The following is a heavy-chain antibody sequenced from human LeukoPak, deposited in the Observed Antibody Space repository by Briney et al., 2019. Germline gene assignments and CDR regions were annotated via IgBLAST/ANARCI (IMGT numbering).Heavy chain of an antibody. CDR2: IKSKTNGGTT. D-gene: IGHD1-26*01. CDR3: TWVGARYYFDY. Sequence: GSLRLSCAASGFTFNHAWMSWVRQAPGKGLEWVGRIKSKTNGGTTDYAAPVKGRFTISRDDSRNTLYLQMNSLKTEDTAVYYCTWVGARYYFDYWGQGTLVTVSS. CDR1: GFTFNHAW. J-gene: IGHJ4*02. V-gene: IGHV3-15*01.